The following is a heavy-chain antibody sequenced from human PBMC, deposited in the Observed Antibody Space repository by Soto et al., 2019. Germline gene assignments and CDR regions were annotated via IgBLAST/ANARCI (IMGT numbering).Heavy chain of an antibody. CDR3: ASFDSDAFDI. CDR2: TRNKANSYTT. V-gene: IGHV3-72*01. CDR1: GFTFSDHY. Sequence: EVQLVESGGGLVQPGGSLRLSCAASGFTFSDHYMDWVRQAPGKGLEWVGRTRNKANSYTTEYAASVKGRVTITRDDTKNTLYLQMNSLKTEDKAVYYCASFDSDAFDIWGQGTMVTVSS. J-gene: IGHJ3*02.